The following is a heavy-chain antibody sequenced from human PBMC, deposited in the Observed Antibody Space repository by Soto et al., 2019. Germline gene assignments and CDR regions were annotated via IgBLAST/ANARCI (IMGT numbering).Heavy chain of an antibody. Sequence: QMQLVQSGAEVKKPGASVKVSCKASGYTFTNYDFNWVRQAAGQGLEWMGWMHPYSGATGYAQKFRGRVTMTRDTSISTAYWELSSLRSDDTAVYYCVRDGGPRSDPNYHFDLWGRGTLVTVSS. D-gene: IGHD6-19*01. CDR3: VRDGGPRSDPNYHFDL. CDR2: MHPYSGAT. J-gene: IGHJ2*01. V-gene: IGHV1-8*01. CDR1: GYTFTNYD.